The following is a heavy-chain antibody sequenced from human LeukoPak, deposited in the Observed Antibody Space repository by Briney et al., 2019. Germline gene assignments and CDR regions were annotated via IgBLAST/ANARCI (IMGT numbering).Heavy chain of an antibody. CDR1: GYTFTGYY. J-gene: IGHJ4*02. D-gene: IGHD2-15*01. CDR2: ISPNSGDT. CDR3: ARGVVVAAPCPGY. Sequence: ASVTVSCKASGYTFTGYYIHWVRQAPGQGLEWMGWISPNSGDTNYAQTFQGRVTLTRDRAISTAYMEVSTLRSDDTAVYYCARGVVVAAPCPGYWGQGTLVTVSS. V-gene: IGHV1-2*02.